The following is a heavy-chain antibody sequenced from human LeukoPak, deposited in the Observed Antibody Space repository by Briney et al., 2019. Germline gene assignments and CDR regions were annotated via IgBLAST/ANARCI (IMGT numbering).Heavy chain of an antibody. V-gene: IGHV3-74*01. Sequence: GWSLRLSCAASGFTFSSYWMHGVRQAPGKGLVWVSRINSDGSYTGYADSVKGRSTISRDNAKNTVYLQMNSLRAEDTAVYYCARPGIAVTGDYWGQGILVTVSS. D-gene: IGHD6-19*01. CDR1: GFTFSSYW. CDR2: INSDGSYT. CDR3: ARPGIAVTGDY. J-gene: IGHJ4*02.